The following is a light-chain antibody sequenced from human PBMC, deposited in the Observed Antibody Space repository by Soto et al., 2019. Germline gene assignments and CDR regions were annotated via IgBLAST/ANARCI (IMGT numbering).Light chain of an antibody. CDR3: QQYTNWHWT. CDR2: DAS. J-gene: IGKJ1*01. CDR1: QSVAGN. V-gene: IGKV3-15*01. Sequence: EIVMTQSPATLSVSPGERATLSCRASQSVAGNLAWYQQKPGQAPRLLIYDASTRATGIPARFSGSGSGTEFTVTISSVQSEDFAFYYCQQYTNWHWTFGQGTKVEIK.